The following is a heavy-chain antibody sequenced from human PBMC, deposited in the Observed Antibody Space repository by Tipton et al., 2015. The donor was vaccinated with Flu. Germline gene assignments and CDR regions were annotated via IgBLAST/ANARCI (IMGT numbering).Heavy chain of an antibody. CDR2: IYTTGSV. D-gene: IGHD3-10*01. CDR3: ARSPSYSGSGIYPYYFDD. V-gene: IGHV4-61*02. J-gene: IGHJ4*02. CDR1: GGFITSGSYY. Sequence: TLSLTCSISGGFITSGSYYWSWIRQSAGRGLEWIGRIYTTGSVNNNPSLRGRVTIAGDTSRNHFSLQLTSVTAADTAVYFCARSPSYSGSGIYPYYFDDWGQGTLVTVAS.